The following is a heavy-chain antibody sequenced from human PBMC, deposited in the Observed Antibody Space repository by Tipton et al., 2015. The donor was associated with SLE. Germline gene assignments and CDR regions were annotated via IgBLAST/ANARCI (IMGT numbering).Heavy chain of an antibody. D-gene: IGHD6-13*01. CDR1: GGSFSGYY. Sequence: TLSLTCAVYGGSFSGYYWSWIRQPPGKGLEWIGEINHSGSTNYNPSLKSRVTISVDTSKNQFSLKLSSVTAADTAVYYCARLSIAAAANGYYYYYMDVWGKGTTVTVSS. CDR3: ARLSIAAAANGYYYYYMDV. V-gene: IGHV4-34*01. J-gene: IGHJ6*03. CDR2: INHSGST.